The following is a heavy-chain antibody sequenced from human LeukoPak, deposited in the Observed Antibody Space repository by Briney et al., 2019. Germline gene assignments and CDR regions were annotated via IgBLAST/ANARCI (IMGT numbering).Heavy chain of an antibody. Sequence: GGSLRLSCAASGFTFSSYSMNWVRQAPGKGLERVSSISSSSSYIYYADSVGGRFTISRDNAKNSLYLQMNSLRAEDTAVYFCARDGTYCSSTSCYIAYWGQGTLVTVSS. CDR1: GFTFSSYS. CDR3: ARDGTYCSSTSCYIAY. J-gene: IGHJ4*02. V-gene: IGHV3-21*01. CDR2: ISSSSSYI. D-gene: IGHD2-2*02.